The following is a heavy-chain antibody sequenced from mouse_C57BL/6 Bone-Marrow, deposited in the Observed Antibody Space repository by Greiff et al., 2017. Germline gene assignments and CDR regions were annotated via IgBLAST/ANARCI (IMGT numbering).Heavy chain of an antibody. CDR3: TTAAFDV. V-gene: IGHV14-4*01. J-gene: IGHJ1*03. CDR2: FDPENGDT. CDR1: GFNITDDY. Sequence: VQLQQSGAELVRPGASVKLSCTASGFNITDDYMHWVKQRPEQGLEWIGWFDPENGDTEYASKFKGKATITADTSSNTAYLQLSRLTSEDTAVYYCTTAAFDVWGTGTTVTVSS.